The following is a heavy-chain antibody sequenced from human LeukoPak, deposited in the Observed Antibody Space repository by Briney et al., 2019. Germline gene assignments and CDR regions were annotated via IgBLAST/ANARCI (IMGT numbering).Heavy chain of an antibody. Sequence: SETLSLTCTVSVSSISNYYGRWIRQPAGKGLEWIGRIYSSGTTIYNPSLKSRVTMSVDTSKNQFSLKLSSVTAADTAVYFCASGSSGYDPWGQGTLVTVSS. V-gene: IGHV4-4*07. CDR2: IYSSGTT. CDR3: ASGSSGYDP. CDR1: VSSISNYY. J-gene: IGHJ5*02. D-gene: IGHD5-12*01.